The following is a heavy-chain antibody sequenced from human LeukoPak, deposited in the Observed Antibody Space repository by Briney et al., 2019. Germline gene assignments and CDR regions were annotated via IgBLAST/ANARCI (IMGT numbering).Heavy chain of an antibody. CDR1: GYTFTSYA. CDR3: ATQDGRFLEWFFDY. CDR2: IIPILGIA. V-gene: IGHV1-69*04. J-gene: IGHJ4*02. Sequence: GASVKVSCKASGYTFTSYAISWVRQAPGQGLEWMGRIIPILGIANYAQKFQGRVTITADKSTSTAYMELSSLRSEDTAVYYCATQDGRFLEWFFDYWGQGTLVTVSS. D-gene: IGHD3-3*01.